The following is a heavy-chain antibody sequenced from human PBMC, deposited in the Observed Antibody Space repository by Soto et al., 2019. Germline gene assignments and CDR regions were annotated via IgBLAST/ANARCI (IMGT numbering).Heavy chain of an antibody. D-gene: IGHD5-12*01. CDR3: ATLLGYSGYDDAFDI. Sequence: SETLSLTCTVSGGSISSYYWSWIRQPPGKGLEWIGYIYYSGSTNYNPSLKSRVTISVDTSKNQFSLKLSSVTAADTAVYYCATLLGYSGYDDAFDIWGQGTMVTVSS. CDR1: GGSISSYY. J-gene: IGHJ3*02. CDR2: IYYSGST. V-gene: IGHV4-59*01.